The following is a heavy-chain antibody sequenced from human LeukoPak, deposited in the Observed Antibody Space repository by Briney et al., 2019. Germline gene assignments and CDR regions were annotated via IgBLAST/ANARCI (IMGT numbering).Heavy chain of an antibody. Sequence: PGGSLRLSCSASGFIFSSYAMHWVRQAPGKGLEYVSAISSNGGSTYYADSVKGRFTISRDNSKNTLYLQMSSLRAEDTAVYYCVKVGYCSGGRCNNWFDPWGQGTLVTVSS. CDR3: VKVGYCSGGRCNNWFDP. J-gene: IGHJ5*02. V-gene: IGHV3-64D*09. CDR1: GFIFSSYA. D-gene: IGHD2-15*01. CDR2: ISSNGGST.